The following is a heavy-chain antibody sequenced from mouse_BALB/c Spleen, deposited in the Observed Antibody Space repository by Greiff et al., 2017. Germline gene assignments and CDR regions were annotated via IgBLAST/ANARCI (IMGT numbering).Heavy chain of an antibody. CDR1: GFTFSSYG. CDR2: ISSGGSYT. CDR3: ARETNWADY. Sequence: EVMLVESGGDLVKPGGSLKLSCAASGFTFSSYGMSWVRQTPDKRLEWVAIISSGGSYTYYPDSVKGRFTISRDNAKNTLYLQMSSLKSEDTAMYYCARETNWADYWGQGTTLTVSS. D-gene: IGHD4-1*01. J-gene: IGHJ2*01. V-gene: IGHV5-6*01.